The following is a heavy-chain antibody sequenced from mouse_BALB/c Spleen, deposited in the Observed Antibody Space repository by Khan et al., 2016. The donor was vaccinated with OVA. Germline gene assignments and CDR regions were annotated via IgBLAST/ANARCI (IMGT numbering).Heavy chain of an antibody. J-gene: IGHJ3*01. D-gene: IGHD2-2*01. V-gene: IGHV1S135*01. Sequence: IQLQQSGPELMKPGASVKISCKASGYSFTSYYIHWVMQSHGTSLEWIGYIDPFSGGTTYNQKFKGKATLTVDKSSSTSYIHLSNLTSEDSAVYSCTRHGYVAWFTYWGQGTLVTVSA. CDR1: GYSFTSYY. CDR2: IDPFSGGT. CDR3: TRHGYVAWFTY.